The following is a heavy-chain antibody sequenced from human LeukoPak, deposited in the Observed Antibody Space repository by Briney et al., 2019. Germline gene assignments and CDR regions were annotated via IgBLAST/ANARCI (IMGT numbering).Heavy chain of an antibody. Sequence: GASVKVSCKASGYTFTGYYMHWVRKAPGQGLEWMGWINPNSGGTNYAQKLQGRVTMTRHTSISTAYMELSRLRSDDTAVYYCARGYDSSGGLGYWGQGTLVTVSS. V-gene: IGHV1-2*02. D-gene: IGHD3-22*01. J-gene: IGHJ4*02. CDR1: GYTFTGYY. CDR2: INPNSGGT. CDR3: ARGYDSSGGLGY.